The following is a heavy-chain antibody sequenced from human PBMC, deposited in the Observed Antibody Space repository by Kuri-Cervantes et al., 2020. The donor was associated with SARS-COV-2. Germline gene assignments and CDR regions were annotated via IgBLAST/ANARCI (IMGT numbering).Heavy chain of an antibody. V-gene: IGHV1-8*01. J-gene: IGHJ6*03. CDR2: MNPNTDTT. D-gene: IGHD6-19*01. CDR3: ARTIAVGPSSFYYYYYMDV. Sequence: ASVKVSCKASGYTFTNYDINWVRQATGQGLEWVGWMNPNTDTTGHARKFQGRVTMTWNTSISTAYMELRSLTFEDTAVYYCARTIAVGPSSFYYYYYMDVWGEGTTVTVSS. CDR1: GYTFTNYD.